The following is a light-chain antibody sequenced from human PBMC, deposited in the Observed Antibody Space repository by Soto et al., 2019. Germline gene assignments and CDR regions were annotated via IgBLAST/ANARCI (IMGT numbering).Light chain of an antibody. CDR1: SSDVGGHNF. V-gene: IGLV2-8*01. CDR2: EVT. J-gene: IGLJ2*01. Sequence: QSALTQPPSASGSPGQSVTISCTGTSSDVGGHNFVSWYQQHPGKAPKFLIYEVTKRPSGVPDRFSGSKSGITASLTVSGLKADDEAYYYCSAYAGNNNPVIFGGGTQLTVL. CDR3: SAYAGNNNPVI.